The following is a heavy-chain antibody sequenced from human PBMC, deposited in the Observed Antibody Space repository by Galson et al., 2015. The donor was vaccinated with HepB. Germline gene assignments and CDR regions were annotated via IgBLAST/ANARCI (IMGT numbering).Heavy chain of an antibody. J-gene: IGHJ3*02. V-gene: IGHV1-46*03. D-gene: IGHD6-19*01. CDR3: ARDWGIAVAGTGAFDI. CDR2: INPSGGGT. CDR1: GYTFTSYY. Sequence: SVKVSCKASGYTFTSYYMHWVRQAPGQGLEWMGIINPSGGGTSYAQKFQGRVTMTRDTSTSTVYMELSSLRSEDTAVYYCARDWGIAVAGTGAFDIWGQGTMVTVSS.